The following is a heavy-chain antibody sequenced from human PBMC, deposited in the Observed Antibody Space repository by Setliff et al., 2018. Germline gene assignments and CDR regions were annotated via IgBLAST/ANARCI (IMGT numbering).Heavy chain of an antibody. CDR2: IYHSGST. CDR1: GYSISSGYY. D-gene: IGHD3-10*01. Sequence: SETLSLTCAVSGYSISSGYYWGWIRQPPGKGLEWIGIIYHSGSTYYNPSLKSRVTISVDTSKNQFSLKLSSVTAADTAVYYCARTSGSGSSLLPNFSDPWGQG. J-gene: IGHJ5*02. CDR3: ARTSGSGSSLLPNFSDP. V-gene: IGHV4-38-2*01.